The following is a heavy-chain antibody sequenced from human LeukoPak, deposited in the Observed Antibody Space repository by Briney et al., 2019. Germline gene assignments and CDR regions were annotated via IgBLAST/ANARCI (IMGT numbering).Heavy chain of an antibody. V-gene: IGHV3-23*01. D-gene: IGHD1-14*01. Sequence: GGSLRLSCAASGFTFNNYAMNWVRQAPGKGLEWVSVISGSGGTTYYADSVKGRFTISRDSSKNTLYLQMNSLRAEDTAVHYCAKVSGGHLYYDGMDGCGQGTTVTVSS. CDR2: ISGSGGTT. CDR1: GFTFNNYA. CDR3: AKVSGGHLYYDGMDG. J-gene: IGHJ6*02.